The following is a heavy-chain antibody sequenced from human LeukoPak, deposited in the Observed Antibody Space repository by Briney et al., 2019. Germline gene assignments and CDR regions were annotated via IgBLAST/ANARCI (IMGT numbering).Heavy chain of an antibody. D-gene: IGHD6-13*01. CDR1: GGSISSNNW. J-gene: IGHJ5*02. CDR3: ARGISAAGARWFDP. Sequence: SETLSLTCVVSGGSISSNNWWSWVRQPPGKGLEWIGEIYYSGSTNYNPSLKSRVTISVDKSKNQFSLKVSSVTAADTAVYYCARGISAAGARWFDPWGQGTLVTVSS. V-gene: IGHV4-4*02. CDR2: IYYSGST.